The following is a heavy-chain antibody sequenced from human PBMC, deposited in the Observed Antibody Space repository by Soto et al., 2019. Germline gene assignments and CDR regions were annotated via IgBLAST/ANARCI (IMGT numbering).Heavy chain of an antibody. V-gene: IGHV1-18*01. CDR3: ARDPAVAGPLHY. D-gene: IGHD6-19*01. J-gene: IGHJ4*02. CDR2: ISAYNGNT. Sequence: QVQLVQSGAEVKKPGASVKVSCKASGYTFTSYGISWVRQAPGQGLDWMGGISAYNGNTNYARKLQGRVTMTTDTSTSTAYMELRSLRSDETAVYYCARDPAVAGPLHYWGQGTLVTVSS. CDR1: GYTFTSYG.